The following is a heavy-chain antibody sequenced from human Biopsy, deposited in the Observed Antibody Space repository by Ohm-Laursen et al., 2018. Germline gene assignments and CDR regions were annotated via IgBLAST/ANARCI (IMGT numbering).Heavy chain of an antibody. D-gene: IGHD3-22*01. Sequence: SLRLSCTASGFSFEDYAMHWVRQVPGRGLEWVSSLNWDSSSIGYVDSVKGRFTISRDNAKNSLYLQMNSLRAEDSALYYCAKDWKYFDGSGGMDVWGQGTTVTVSS. CDR3: AKDWKYFDGSGGMDV. CDR2: LNWDSSSI. CDR1: GFSFEDYA. V-gene: IGHV3-9*01. J-gene: IGHJ6*02.